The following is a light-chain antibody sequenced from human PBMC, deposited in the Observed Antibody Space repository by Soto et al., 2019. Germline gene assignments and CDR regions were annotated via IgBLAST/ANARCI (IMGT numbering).Light chain of an antibody. V-gene: IGLV2-18*02. CDR1: SSDVGSYNR. CDR3: NSYTSSNTYV. J-gene: IGLJ1*01. CDR2: EVN. Sequence: SALTPPPSVSGSPGQSVTISCTGTSSDVGSYNRVSWYQQPPGTAPKLMIYEVNNRPSGVPDRFSGSKSGNTASLTITGLQAEDEADYYCNSYTSSNTYVFGTGTKSPS.